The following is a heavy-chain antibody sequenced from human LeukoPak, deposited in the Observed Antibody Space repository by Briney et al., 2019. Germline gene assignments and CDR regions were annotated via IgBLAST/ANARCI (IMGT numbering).Heavy chain of an antibody. CDR1: GFTFSTYS. V-gene: IGHV3-21*01. CDR2: INSRSNYI. J-gene: IGHJ4*02. D-gene: IGHD6-13*01. CDR3: ARDEGSSSWYGGLDY. Sequence: GGSLRLSCAASGFTFSTYSMNWVRQAPGKGLEWVSSINSRSNYIYYADSVKGRFTTSRDNAKNSLYLQMSSLRAEDTAVYYCARDEGSSSWYGGLDYWGQGALVTVSS.